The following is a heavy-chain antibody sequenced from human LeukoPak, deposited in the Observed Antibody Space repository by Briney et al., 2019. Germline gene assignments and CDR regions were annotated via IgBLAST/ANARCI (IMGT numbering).Heavy chain of an antibody. CDR3: ARDLSGSGYGDYYYYYYMDV. CDR1: GYTFTGYY. V-gene: IGHV1-69*05. Sequence: GASVKVSCKASGYTFTGYYMHWVRQAPGQGLEWMGRIIPIFGTANYAQKFQGRVTITTDESTSTAYMELSSLRSEDTAVYYCARDLSGSGYGDYYYYYYMDVWGKGTTVTVSS. J-gene: IGHJ6*03. CDR2: IIPIFGTA. D-gene: IGHD3-22*01.